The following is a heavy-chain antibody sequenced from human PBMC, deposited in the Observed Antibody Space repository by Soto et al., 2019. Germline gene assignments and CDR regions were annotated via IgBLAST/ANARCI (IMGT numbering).Heavy chain of an antibody. J-gene: IGHJ4*02. CDR1: GFTFSSYV. Sequence: EVRLLESGGGLVQPGGSLRLSCAASGFTFSSYVMNWVRQSPGGGLEWVSTIGPRGIGTYYADSVKGRFTISRDNSKTSLYLQMNSLRAEDTGVYFCAKSLPAAGADYWGQGTLVTVSS. D-gene: IGHD6-13*01. CDR2: IGPRGIGT. CDR3: AKSLPAAGADY. V-gene: IGHV3-23*01.